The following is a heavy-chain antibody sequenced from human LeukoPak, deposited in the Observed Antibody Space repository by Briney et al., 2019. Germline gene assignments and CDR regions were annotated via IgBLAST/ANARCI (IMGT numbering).Heavy chain of an antibody. J-gene: IGHJ4*02. D-gene: IGHD6-13*01. CDR2: ISGAGDKT. CDR3: AKDRSGSWAIDY. V-gene: IGHV3-23*01. CDR1: GFIFRNYA. Sequence: GGSLRLSCTASGFIFRNYAMSWVRQAPGKGLEWVSTISGAGDKTNYADSVTGRFTISRDNSKNTLYLQMNSLRVEDTAVYYCAKDRSGSWAIDYWGQGTQVTVSS.